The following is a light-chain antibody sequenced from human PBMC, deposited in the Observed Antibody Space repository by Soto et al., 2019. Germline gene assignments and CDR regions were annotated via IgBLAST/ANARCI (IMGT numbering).Light chain of an antibody. Sequence: DIVVTQSPLTLPVTPGETASISCRSSQSLLHSNGYNYLDWYLQKPGQSPQLLICLGSNRASGVPHRFSGSGSGTDFTLKISRVEAEDVWVYYCVQALQSPPWTFSQGTKVEIK. V-gene: IGKV2-28*01. CDR3: VQALQSPPWT. CDR2: LGS. CDR1: QSLLHSNGYNY. J-gene: IGKJ1*01.